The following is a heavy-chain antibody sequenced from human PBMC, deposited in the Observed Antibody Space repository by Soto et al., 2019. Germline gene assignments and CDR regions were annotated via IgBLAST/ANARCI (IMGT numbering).Heavy chain of an antibody. CDR2: VNPSGGSA. J-gene: IGHJ1*01. Sequence: CIVSGGSISEKYWNWVRQAPGQGLEWMGVVNPSGGSAHYAQSFEGRVTLTRDTSTSTFYMELSSLRSEDTAVYYCAREENCRGGTCYSEYFHHWGQGTLVTVSS. D-gene: IGHD2-15*01. CDR3: AREENCRGGTCYSEYFHH. CDR1: GGSISEKY. V-gene: IGHV1-46*01.